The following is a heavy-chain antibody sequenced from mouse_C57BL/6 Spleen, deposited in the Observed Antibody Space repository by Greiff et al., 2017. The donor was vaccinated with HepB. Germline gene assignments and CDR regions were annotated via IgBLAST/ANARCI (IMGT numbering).Heavy chain of an antibody. V-gene: IGHV5-6*02. J-gene: IGHJ1*03. CDR3: ARRGGYYEYFDV. Sequence: EVKLVESGGDLVKPGGSLKLSCAASGFTFSSYGMSWVRQTPDKRLEWVATISSGGSYTYYPDSVKGRFTISRDNAKNTLYLQMSSLKSEDTAMYYCARRGGYYEYFDVWGTGTTVTVSS. D-gene: IGHD2-3*01. CDR1: GFTFSSYG. CDR2: ISSGGSYT.